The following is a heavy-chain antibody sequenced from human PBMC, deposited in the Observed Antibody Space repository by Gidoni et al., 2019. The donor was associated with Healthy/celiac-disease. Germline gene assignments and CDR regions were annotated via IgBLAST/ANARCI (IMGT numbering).Heavy chain of an antibody. CDR2: ISSSSSYI. Sequence: EVQLVEPGGGLVKPGGSPSTPLSAPGFTLRSYSMNWVRQAPGKGLEWVSSISSSSSYIYYADSVKGRFTISRDNAKNSLYLQMNSLRAEDTAVYYCARDQAGYDSSGYYFFWGQGTLVTVSS. D-gene: IGHD3-22*01. J-gene: IGHJ4*02. CDR3: ARDQAGYDSSGYYFF. CDR1: GFTLRSYS. V-gene: IGHV3-21*01.